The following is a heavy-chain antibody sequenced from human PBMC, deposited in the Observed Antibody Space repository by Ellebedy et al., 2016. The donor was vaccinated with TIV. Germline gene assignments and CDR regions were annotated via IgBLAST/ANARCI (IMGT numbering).Heavy chain of an antibody. Sequence: GESLKISCAASGFSLSRYWMHWVRQAPGKGLVWVSRIYSDSTRVNYAESVRGRFTISRDNAKNTVYLQMYSLRADDTAVYYCARESVDGNNAHDEAFDIWGQGTMVTVAS. CDR3: ARESVDGNNAHDEAFDI. CDR1: GFSLSRYW. J-gene: IGHJ3*02. D-gene: IGHD1/OR15-1a*01. CDR2: IYSDSTRV. V-gene: IGHV3-74*01.